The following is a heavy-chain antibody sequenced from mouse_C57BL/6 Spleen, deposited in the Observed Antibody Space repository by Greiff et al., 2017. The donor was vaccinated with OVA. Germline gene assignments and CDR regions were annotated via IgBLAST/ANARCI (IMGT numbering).Heavy chain of an antibody. Sequence: QVQLQQPGAELVKPGASVKLSCKASGYTFTSYWMHWVKQRPGRGLEWIGRIDPNSGGTKYNEKFKSKATLTVDKPSSTAYMQLSGLTSEDSAVYYCASSGFPDSSGCLVYWGQGTTLTVSS. CDR1: GYTFTSYW. D-gene: IGHD3-2*02. CDR3: ASSGFPDSSGCLVY. J-gene: IGHJ2*01. CDR2: IDPNSGGT. V-gene: IGHV1-72*01.